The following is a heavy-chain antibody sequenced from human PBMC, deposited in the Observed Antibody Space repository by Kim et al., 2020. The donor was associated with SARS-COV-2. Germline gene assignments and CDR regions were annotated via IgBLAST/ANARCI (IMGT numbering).Heavy chain of an antibody. Sequence: GGSLRLSCVASGFNFRNFAISWVRQTPGKGLEWVSGISGSGVTSDYADFVKGRYTLSRDNSKNTVFLQMDSLRTEDAAIYFCAKTGGGDSWPDTTYYYGLDVWGQGTTVIVS. CDR2: ISGSGVTS. CDR3: AKTGGGDSWPDTTYYYGLDV. V-gene: IGHV3-23*01. J-gene: IGHJ6*02. D-gene: IGHD2-21*02. CDR1: GFNFRNFA.